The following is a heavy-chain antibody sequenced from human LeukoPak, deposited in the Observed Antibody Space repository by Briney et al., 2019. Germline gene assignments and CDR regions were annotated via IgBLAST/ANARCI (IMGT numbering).Heavy chain of an antibody. J-gene: IGHJ2*01. D-gene: IGHD3-9*01. V-gene: IGHV1-69*04. CDR3: ASESAHYDILTGYYGKPRYFDL. CDR2: IIPILNKA. Sequence: GASVKVSCKASGYTFTGYYMHWVRQAPGQGLEWMGRIIPILNKANYAQKFQGRVTITADKSSSTAYMELSSLRSEDTALFYCASESAHYDILTGYYGKPRYFDLWGRGTLVTVSS. CDR1: GYTFTGYY.